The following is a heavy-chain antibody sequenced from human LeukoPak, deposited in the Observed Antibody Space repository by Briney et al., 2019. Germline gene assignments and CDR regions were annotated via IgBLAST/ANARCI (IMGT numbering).Heavy chain of an antibody. D-gene: IGHD5-18*01. CDR2: INSNGGST. CDR3: AREGSYGDSDH. CDR1: GFTFSSYG. V-gene: IGHV3-64*01. J-gene: IGHJ4*02. Sequence: PGGSLRLSCAASGFTFSSYGMHWVRQAPGKGLEYVSAINSNGGSTYYANSVKGRFTISRDNSKNTLYLQMGSLRAEDMAVYYCAREGSYGDSDHWGQGTLVTVSS.